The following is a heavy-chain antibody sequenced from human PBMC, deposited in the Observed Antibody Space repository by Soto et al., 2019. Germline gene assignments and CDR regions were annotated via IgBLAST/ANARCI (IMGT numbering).Heavy chain of an antibody. D-gene: IGHD2-15*01. CDR3: AKDVHCGGGSCSWSEGFDY. Sequence: QVQLVESGGGVVQPGRSLRLSCAASGFIFSSYGMHWVRQAPGKGLEWVAVISYEGRHTYYADSVKGRFTITRDNSKNTLYLHMNSLRPEDTAVYYCAKDVHCGGGSCSWSEGFDYWGQGTLLTVSS. J-gene: IGHJ4*02. V-gene: IGHV3-30*18. CDR1: GFIFSSYG. CDR2: ISYEGRHT.